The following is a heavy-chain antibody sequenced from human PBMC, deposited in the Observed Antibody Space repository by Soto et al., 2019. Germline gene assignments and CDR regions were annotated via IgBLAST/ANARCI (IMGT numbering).Heavy chain of an antibody. V-gene: IGHV3-7*01. J-gene: IGHJ6*02. CDR3: ATFKIAARAFFDV. D-gene: IGHD6-6*01. CDR1: GFTFSSYW. Sequence: GGSLRLSCAASGFTFSSYWMSWVRQAPGKGLEWVANIKQDGSEKYYVDSVKGRFTISRDNAKNSLYLQMNSLRAEDTAVYYCATFKIAARAFFDVWGQGTTVTVSS. CDR2: IKQDGSEK.